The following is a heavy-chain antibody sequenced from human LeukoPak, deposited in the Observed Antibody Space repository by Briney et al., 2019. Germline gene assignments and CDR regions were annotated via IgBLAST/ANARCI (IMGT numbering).Heavy chain of an antibody. CDR2: IHTSGST. CDR1: GGSISSYY. D-gene: IGHD3-3*01. CDR3: ATWSGDYSFDF. V-gene: IGHV4-4*07. Sequence: PSETLSLTCTVSGGSISSYYWSWIRQPAGKGLEWIGRIHTSGSTNSNPSLKSRVTMSVDTSKNQFSLRLSSVTAADTAVYYCATWSGDYSFDFWGQGTLVTVSS. J-gene: IGHJ4*02.